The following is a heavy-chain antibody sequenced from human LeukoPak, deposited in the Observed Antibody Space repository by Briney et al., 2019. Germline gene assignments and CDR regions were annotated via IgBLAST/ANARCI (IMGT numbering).Heavy chain of an antibody. CDR2: IYYSGST. CDR1: GGSISSGGYY. Sequence: PSQTLSLTCTVSGGSISSGGYYWSWIRQHPGKGLEWIVYIYYSGSTYYNPSLKIRVTISVDTSKNQFSLKLSSVTAADTAVYYCARARGDYDSSGYPSGYYFDYWGQGTLVTVSS. V-gene: IGHV4-31*03. CDR3: ARARGDYDSSGYPSGYYFDY. J-gene: IGHJ4*02. D-gene: IGHD3-22*01.